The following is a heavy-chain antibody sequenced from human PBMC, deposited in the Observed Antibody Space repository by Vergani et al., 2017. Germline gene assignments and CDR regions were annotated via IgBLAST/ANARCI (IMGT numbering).Heavy chain of an antibody. V-gene: IGHV1-69*11. CDR2: IIPSLATT. CDR3: ARATCSGGSCYRGFEY. D-gene: IGHD2-15*01. J-gene: IGHJ4*02. Sequence: QVQLVQSGAEVKKPGSSVKVSCKASGGTFSSYALNWVRQAPGQGLEWMGSIIPSLATTIYAQKFQGRVTITPDESTSTAYMELSSLKSEDTAVFYCARATCSGGSCYRGFEYWGQGSLITVSS. CDR1: GGTFSSYA.